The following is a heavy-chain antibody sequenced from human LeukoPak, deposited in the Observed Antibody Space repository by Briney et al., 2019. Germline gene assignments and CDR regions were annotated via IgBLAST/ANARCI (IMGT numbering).Heavy chain of an antibody. CDR1: GGSISSSNW. CDR2: IYHSGST. J-gene: IGHJ4*02. CDR3: ARAGAIAARPDFDY. V-gene: IGHV4-4*02. D-gene: IGHD6-6*01. Sequence: SGTLSLTCAVSGGSISSSNWWSWVRQPPGKGLEWIGEIYHSGSTNYNPSLKSRVTISVDKSKNQFSLKLSSVTAADTAVYYCARAGAIAARPDFDYWGQGTLVTVSS.